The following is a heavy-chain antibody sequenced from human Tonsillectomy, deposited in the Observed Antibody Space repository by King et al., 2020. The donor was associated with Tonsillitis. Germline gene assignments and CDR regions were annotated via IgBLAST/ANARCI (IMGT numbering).Heavy chain of an antibody. CDR2: INHSGST. V-gene: IGHV4-34*01. CDR1: GGSFSGYY. D-gene: IGHD4-17*01. Sequence: VQLPQWGAGLLKPSETLSLTCAVYGGSFSGYYWSWIRQPPGKGLEWIGEINHSGSTNYNPSLKSRVTISVDTSKNQFSLKLSSVTAADTAVYYCARGPSYGPYFDYWGQGTLVTVSS. J-gene: IGHJ4*02. CDR3: ARGPSYGPYFDY.